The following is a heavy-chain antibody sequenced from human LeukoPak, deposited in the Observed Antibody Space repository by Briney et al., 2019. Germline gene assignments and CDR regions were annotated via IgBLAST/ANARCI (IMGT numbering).Heavy chain of an antibody. V-gene: IGHV4-39*07. CDR1: GGSVSSGSYY. Sequence: PSETLSLTCTVSGGSVSSGSYYWGWIRQPPGKGLEWIGSIYYSGNTYYNPSLKSRVTISVDMSKNQFSLKLSSVTAADTAVYYCARSYGDHVQQPFDIWGQGTMVTVSS. J-gene: IGHJ3*02. CDR3: ARSYGDHVQQPFDI. CDR2: IYYSGNT. D-gene: IGHD4-17*01.